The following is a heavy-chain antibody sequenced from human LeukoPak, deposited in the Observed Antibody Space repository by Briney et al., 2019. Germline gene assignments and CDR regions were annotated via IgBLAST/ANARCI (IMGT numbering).Heavy chain of an antibody. CDR1: GGTFGSYA. J-gene: IGHJ6*02. D-gene: IGHD3-3*01. V-gene: IGHV1-69*13. CDR3: ARSRRRDYDFWSGYYLEYYYYYGMDV. CDR2: IIPIFGTA. Sequence: SVKVSCKASGGTFGSYAISWVRQAPGQGLEWMGGIIPIFGTANYAQKFQGRVTITADESTSTAYMELSSLRSEDTAVYYCARSRRRDYDFWSGYYLEYYYYYGMDVWGQGTTVTVSS.